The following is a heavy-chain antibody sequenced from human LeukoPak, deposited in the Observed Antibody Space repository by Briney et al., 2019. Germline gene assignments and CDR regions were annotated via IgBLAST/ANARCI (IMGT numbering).Heavy chain of an antibody. CDR2: ISSSGSTI. CDR1: GFTFSDYY. J-gene: IGHJ6*02. Sequence: SGGSLRLSCAASGFTFSDYYMSWIRQAPGKGLEWVSYISSSGSTIYYADPVKGRFTISRDNAKNSLYLQMNSLRAEDTAVYYCARAYSSSWYSYYYGMDVWGQGTTVTVSS. V-gene: IGHV3-11*01. CDR3: ARAYSSSWYSYYYGMDV. D-gene: IGHD6-13*01.